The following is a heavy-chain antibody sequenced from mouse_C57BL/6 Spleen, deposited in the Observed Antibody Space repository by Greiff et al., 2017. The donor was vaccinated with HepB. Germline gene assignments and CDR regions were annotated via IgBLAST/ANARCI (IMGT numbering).Heavy chain of an antibody. V-gene: IGHV1-18*01. J-gene: IGHJ3*01. CDR2: INPNNGGT. D-gene: IGHD2-4*01. Sequence: EVKLMESGPELVKPGASVKIPCKASGYTFTDYNMDWVKQSHGKSLEWIGDINPNNGGTIYNQKFKGKATLTVDKSSSTAYMELRILTSEDTAVYYCARRGYDYDVAWFAYWGQGTLVTVSA. CDR1: GYTFTDYN. CDR3: ARRGYDYDVAWFAY.